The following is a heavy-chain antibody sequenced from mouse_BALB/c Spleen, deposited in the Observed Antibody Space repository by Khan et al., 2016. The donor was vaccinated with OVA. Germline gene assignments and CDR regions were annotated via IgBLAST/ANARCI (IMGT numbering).Heavy chain of an antibody. CDR1: GYTFTTYW. CDR2: INPTSGYT. V-gene: IGHV1-7*01. Sequence: QVQLQQSGAELAKPGASVKMSCKASGYTFTTYWMHWVKQRPGQGLEWIGYINPTSGYTDYNEKFKDRATLSADKSSSTAYMQLSSLTSEASAVCYCTRDRIDYWGQGTTLTVSS. J-gene: IGHJ2*01. CDR3: TRDRIDY.